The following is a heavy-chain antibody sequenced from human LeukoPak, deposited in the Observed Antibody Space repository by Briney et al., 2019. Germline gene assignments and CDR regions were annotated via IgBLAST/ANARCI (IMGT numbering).Heavy chain of an antibody. V-gene: IGHV1-2*02. Sequence: ASVKVSCKASGYTFTGYYMHWVRQAPGQGLEWMGWINPNSGGTNYAQKFQGRVTMTRDTSISTAYMELSRQRSDDTAVYYCARAGVVVVPAAPMDVWGKGTTVTVSS. J-gene: IGHJ6*03. D-gene: IGHD2-2*01. CDR3: ARAGVVVVPAAPMDV. CDR1: GYTFTGYY. CDR2: INPNSGGT.